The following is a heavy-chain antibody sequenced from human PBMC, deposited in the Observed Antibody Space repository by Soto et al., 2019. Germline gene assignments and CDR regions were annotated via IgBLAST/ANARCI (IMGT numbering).Heavy chain of an antibody. D-gene: IGHD6-19*01. CDR2: ISGSGGST. CDR1: GFTFSSYA. Sequence: EVQLLESGGGLVQPGGSLRLSCAASGFTFSSYAMSWVRQAPGKGLEWVSAISGSGGSTYYADSVKGRFTISRDNSKNTLYLQMNSLRAEDTAVYYCAKDDEEQWLVVGSLFDYWGQGTLVTVSS. V-gene: IGHV3-23*01. CDR3: AKDDEEQWLVVGSLFDY. J-gene: IGHJ4*02.